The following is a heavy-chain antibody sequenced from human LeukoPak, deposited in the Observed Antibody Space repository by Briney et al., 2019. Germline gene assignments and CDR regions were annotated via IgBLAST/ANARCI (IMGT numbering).Heavy chain of an antibody. D-gene: IGHD4-23*01. V-gene: IGHV3-53*01. J-gene: IGHJ4*02. CDR3: ARVGGYSEVDY. CDR2: IYSGGST. Sequence: PGGSLRLSCAASGFTVSSNYMSWVRQAPGKGLEWVSVIYSGGSTYYADSVKGRFTISRDNAKNTLYLQMNSLRAEDTAVYYCARVGGYSEVDYWGQGTLVTVSS. CDR1: GFTVSSNY.